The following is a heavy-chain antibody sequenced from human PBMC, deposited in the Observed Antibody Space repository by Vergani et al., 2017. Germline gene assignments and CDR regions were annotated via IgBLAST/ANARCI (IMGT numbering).Heavy chain of an antibody. CDR1: GFTFSSYS. J-gene: IGHJ4*02. Sequence: EVQLVESGGGLVKPGGSLRLSCAASGFTFSSYSMNWVRQAPGKGLEWVSSISSSSSYIYYADSVKGRFTISRDNAKNSLYLQMNSLRAEDTAVYYCARDPRYNWNVVYYFDYWGQGTLVTGSS. V-gene: IGHV3-21*01. CDR2: ISSSSSYI. CDR3: ARDPRYNWNVVYYFDY. D-gene: IGHD1-1*01.